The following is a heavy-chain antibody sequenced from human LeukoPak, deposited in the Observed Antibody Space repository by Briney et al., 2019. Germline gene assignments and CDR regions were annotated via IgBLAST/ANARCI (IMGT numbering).Heavy chain of an antibody. Sequence: GGSLRLSCAASGFNLRSYEMNWVRQAPGKGLEWVSFISSSGTTPYYADSVKGRFTISRDNAKNSLYLQMNSLRAEDTAVYYCARDSIIAVAAFDIWGQGTMVTVSS. J-gene: IGHJ3*02. CDR1: GFNLRSYE. D-gene: IGHD6-19*01. CDR2: ISSSGTTP. V-gene: IGHV3-48*03. CDR3: ARDSIIAVAAFDI.